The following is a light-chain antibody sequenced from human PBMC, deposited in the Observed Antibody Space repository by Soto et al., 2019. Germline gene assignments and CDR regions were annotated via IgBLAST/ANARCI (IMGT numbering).Light chain of an antibody. J-gene: IGLJ1*01. Sequence: QSALTKPASVSGSPGQSITISCTGTSSDVGGYNYVSWYQQHPGKAPKLMIYEVSNRPSGVSNRFSGSKSGNTASLTISGLQAEDEAYYYCSSYTSSSTHYVFGTGTKVTV. CDR3: SSYTSSSTHYV. CDR2: EVS. V-gene: IGLV2-14*01. CDR1: SSDVGGYNY.